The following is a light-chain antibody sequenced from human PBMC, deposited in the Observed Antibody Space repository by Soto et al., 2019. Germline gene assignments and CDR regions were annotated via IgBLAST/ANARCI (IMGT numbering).Light chain of an antibody. Sequence: EIVLTQSPGTLSLSPGERATLSCRASQSVSSSDLAWYQQKPGQAPRLLIYGASSRATGIPDKFSGSGSGKDFPVTISRLEPEDFAVYYCHQYASSPLTFGGGTKVEIK. V-gene: IGKV3-20*01. CDR1: QSVSSSD. CDR3: HQYASSPLT. CDR2: GAS. J-gene: IGKJ4*01.